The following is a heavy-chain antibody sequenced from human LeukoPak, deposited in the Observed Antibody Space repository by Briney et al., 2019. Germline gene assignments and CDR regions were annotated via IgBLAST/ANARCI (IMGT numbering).Heavy chain of an antibody. CDR3: ARVVRGVMGATYYFDY. V-gene: IGHV1-2*02. CDR2: INPNSGGT. CDR1: GYSLTGYY. D-gene: IGHD3-10*01. Sequence: ASVKVSCKASGYSLTGYYIHWVRQAPGHGLEWMGWINPNSGGTNYAQKFQGRVTMTRDTSISTAYMELSRLRSDDTAVYYCARVVRGVMGATYYFDYWGQGTLVTVSS. J-gene: IGHJ4*02.